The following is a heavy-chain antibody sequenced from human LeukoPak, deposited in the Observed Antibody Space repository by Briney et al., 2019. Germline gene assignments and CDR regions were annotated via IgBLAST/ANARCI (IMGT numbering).Heavy chain of an antibody. CDR3: ARYPRAVAGTADYYYYYGMDV. CDR2: ISYDGSNK. D-gene: IGHD6-19*01. J-gene: IGHJ6*02. Sequence: GGSLRLSCAASGFTFSSYAMHWVRQAPGKGLEWVAVISYDGSNKYYADSVKGRFTISRDNSKNTLYLQMNSLRAEDTAVYYCARYPRAVAGTADYYYYYGMDVWGQGTTVTVSS. V-gene: IGHV3-30-3*01. CDR1: GFTFSSYA.